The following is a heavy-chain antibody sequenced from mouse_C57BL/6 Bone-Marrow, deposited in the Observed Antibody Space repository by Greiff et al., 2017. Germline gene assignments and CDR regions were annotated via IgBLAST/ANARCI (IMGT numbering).Heavy chain of an antibody. Sequence: QVQLQQPGAELVKPGASVKLSCKASGYTFTSYWMHWVKQRPGQGLEWIGMLHPNSGSTNYNEKFKSKATLTVDKSSSTAYMHRSSLPSEDSSVYYCARWYDSLGDYWGQGTSVTDSS. CDR1: GYTFTSYW. V-gene: IGHV1-64*01. D-gene: IGHD3-2*01. CDR3: ARWYDSLGDY. J-gene: IGHJ4*01. CDR2: LHPNSGST.